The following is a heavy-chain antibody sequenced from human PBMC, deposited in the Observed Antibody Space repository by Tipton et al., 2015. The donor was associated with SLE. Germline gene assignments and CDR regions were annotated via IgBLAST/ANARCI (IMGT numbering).Heavy chain of an antibody. D-gene: IGHD3-10*01. CDR3: ARDRGGGTFDI. V-gene: IGHV4-39*07. J-gene: IGHJ3*02. CDR2: IYYSGST. CDR1: GGSISSSSYY. Sequence: TLSLTCTVSGGSISSSSYYWGWIRQPPGKGLEWIGSIYYSGSTYYNPSLKSRVTISVDTSKNQFSLKLSSVTAADTAVYYCARDRGGGTFDIWGQGTMVTVSS.